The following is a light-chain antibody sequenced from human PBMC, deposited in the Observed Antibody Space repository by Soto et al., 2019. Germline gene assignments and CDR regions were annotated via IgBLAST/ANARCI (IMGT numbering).Light chain of an antibody. Sequence: DIQLTQSPLSLSASVGDRVTIICRASQSISRSLNWYQQRPGKAPNLLIYGASTLNSGVPSRFSGSRSGTGFTLTITSPQPEDFATSYCHQTHSSTRTFGQGTKV. CDR1: QSISRS. CDR3: HQTHSSTRT. CDR2: GAS. J-gene: IGKJ1*01. V-gene: IGKV1-39*01.